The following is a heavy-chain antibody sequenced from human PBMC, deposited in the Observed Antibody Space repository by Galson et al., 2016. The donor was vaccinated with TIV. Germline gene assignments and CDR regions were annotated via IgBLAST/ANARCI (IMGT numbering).Heavy chain of an antibody. CDR1: GFTFSRYG. V-gene: IGHV3-30*18. CDR2: ISNDGSNK. D-gene: IGHD2-15*01. J-gene: IGHJ3*02. CDR3: EKINLQFLLSDAFDM. Sequence: LRLSCAASGFTFSRYGIHWVRQAPGKGLVWVAVISNDGSNKYYADSVKGRFTISRDNSKDTLYLQMNNLRAEDTAVYYCEKINLQFLLSDAFDMWGQGTMVTVSS.